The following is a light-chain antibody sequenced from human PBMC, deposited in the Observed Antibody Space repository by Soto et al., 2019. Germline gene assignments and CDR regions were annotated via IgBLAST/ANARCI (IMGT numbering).Light chain of an antibody. J-gene: IGLJ2*01. Sequence: QSVLTQPASVSGSPGQSITISCTGTSSDVGGYNYVSWYQQHPGKAPKLMIYDVSNRPSGVSNRFSGSKSGNTASLTISGLQAEDEADYYCSSYPRSSTLVVFGGGTKLTVL. CDR1: SSDVGGYNY. CDR2: DVS. CDR3: SSYPRSSTLVV. V-gene: IGLV2-14*01.